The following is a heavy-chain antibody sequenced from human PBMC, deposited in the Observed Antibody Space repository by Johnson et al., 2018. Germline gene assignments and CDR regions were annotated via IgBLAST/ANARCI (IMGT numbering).Heavy chain of an antibody. CDR3: ARGTLWSGYDYYYYGMDV. CDR2: IIPIFGTA. Sequence: QVQLVESGAEVKKPGSSVKVSCKASGGTFSSYAISWVRQAPGQGLEWMGGIIPIFGTANYAQKFTGRVTLTADESTSTAYMELSSLRSEDTAVYYWARGTLWSGYDYYYYGMDVWGQGTTVTVSS. D-gene: IGHD3-3*01. J-gene: IGHJ6*02. V-gene: IGHV1-69*01. CDR1: GGTFSSYA.